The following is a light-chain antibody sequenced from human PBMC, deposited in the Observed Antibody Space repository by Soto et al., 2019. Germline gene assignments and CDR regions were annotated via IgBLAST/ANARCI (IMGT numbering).Light chain of an antibody. V-gene: IGLV2-8*01. CDR2: KVN. Sequence: QSALTQPPSASGSPGQSVTISCTGTSSDVGGYNYVSWYQQHPGKAPKLMIYKVNKRPSGVPDRFSGSKSGNTASLTVSGLQAEDEADYYCSSYAGSNRKIFGGGTKLTVL. CDR1: SSDVGGYNY. CDR3: SSYAGSNRKI. J-gene: IGLJ2*01.